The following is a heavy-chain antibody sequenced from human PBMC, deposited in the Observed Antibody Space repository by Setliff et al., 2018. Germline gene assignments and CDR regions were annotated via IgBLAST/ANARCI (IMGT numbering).Heavy chain of an antibody. Sequence: GASVKVSCKASGYTFTRYYMYWVRQAPGQGLEWMGWSNVGNDNTRYSRKFQGRVTIIRDTSTRTVYLELRSLRSEDTAIYYCARDGGGYYDSRTFDQWGQGTLVTVSS. J-gene: IGHJ4*02. CDR3: ARDGGGYYDSRTFDQ. D-gene: IGHD3-22*01. CDR2: SNVGNDNT. V-gene: IGHV1-3*01. CDR1: GYTFTRYY.